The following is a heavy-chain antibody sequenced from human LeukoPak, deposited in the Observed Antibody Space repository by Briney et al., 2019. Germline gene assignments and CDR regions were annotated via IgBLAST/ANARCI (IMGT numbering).Heavy chain of an antibody. CDR3: ARGSSNDYGDSPVDY. Sequence: ASVKVSCTASGYTFTSYDINWVRQATGQGLEWVGWMNPNSGNTGYAQKFQGRVTMTRNTSISTAYMELSSLRSEDTAVYYCARGSSNDYGDSPVDYWGQGTLVTVSS. CDR2: MNPNSGNT. J-gene: IGHJ4*02. CDR1: GYTFTSYD. V-gene: IGHV1-8*01. D-gene: IGHD4-17*01.